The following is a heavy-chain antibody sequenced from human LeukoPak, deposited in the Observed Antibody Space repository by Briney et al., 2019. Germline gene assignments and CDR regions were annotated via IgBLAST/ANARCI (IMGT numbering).Heavy chain of an antibody. V-gene: IGHV1-69*06. J-gene: IGHJ4*02. CDR3: TMTTATTSSDY. Sequence: SVKVSCKASGGTFSSYAISWVRQAPGQGLEWMGGIIPIFGTANYAQKFQGRVTITADKSTSTAYMELSSLRSEDTAVYYCTMTTATTSSDYWGQGTLVTVSS. CDR1: GGTFSSYA. CDR2: IIPIFGTA. D-gene: IGHD4-17*01.